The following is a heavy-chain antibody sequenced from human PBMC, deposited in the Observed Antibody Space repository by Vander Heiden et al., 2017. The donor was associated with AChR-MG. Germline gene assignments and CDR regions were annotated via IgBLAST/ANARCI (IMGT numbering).Heavy chain of an antibody. CDR3: ARDWWGSGFDY. J-gene: IGHJ4*02. V-gene: IGHV4-61*02. CDR1: GGSISSGSYY. CDR2: SYTSGST. Sequence: QVQLQESGPGLVKPSQTLSLTCTVSGGSISSGSYYWSWIRQPAGKGLEWIGRSYTSGSTNYNPSLKSRVTISVDTSKNQFSLKLSSVTAADTAVYYCARDWWGSGFDYWGQGTLVTVSS. D-gene: IGHD2-21*01.